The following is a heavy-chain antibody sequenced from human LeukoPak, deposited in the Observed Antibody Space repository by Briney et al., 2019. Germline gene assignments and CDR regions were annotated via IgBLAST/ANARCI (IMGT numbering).Heavy chain of an antibody. CDR1: GGSISSYY. Sequence: SETLSLTCTVSGGSISSYYRSWIRQPAGKGLEWIGRIYTSGSTNYNPSLKSRVTMSVDTAKNQFSLKLSSVTAADTAVYYCARDTYCGGDCYPLSYYYYYMDVWGKGTTVTVSS. V-gene: IGHV4-4*07. D-gene: IGHD2-21*01. J-gene: IGHJ6*03. CDR2: IYTSGST. CDR3: ARDTYCGGDCYPLSYYYYYMDV.